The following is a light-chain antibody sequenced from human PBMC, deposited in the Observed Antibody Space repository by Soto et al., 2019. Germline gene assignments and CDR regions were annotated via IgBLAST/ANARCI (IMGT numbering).Light chain of an antibody. Sequence: ILMTQSPVILSVSPGERATLSCRASQSVSNKLAWYQQRPGRAPSLLIYGASTRATGIPARFSGSGSGTEFTRPISSLQSEDFAVYYCQQYNQWPQFTFGPGTRVDIK. CDR2: GAS. V-gene: IGKV3-15*01. CDR1: QSVSNK. J-gene: IGKJ3*01. CDR3: QQYNQWPQFT.